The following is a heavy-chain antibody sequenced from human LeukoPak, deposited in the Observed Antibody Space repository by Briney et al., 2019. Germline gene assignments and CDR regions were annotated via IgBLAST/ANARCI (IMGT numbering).Heavy chain of an antibody. D-gene: IGHD3-10*01. CDR3: ARDPAMVRGFDAFDI. CDR1: GFTFSSYG. V-gene: IGHV3-21*01. CDR2: ISSSSSYI. J-gene: IGHJ3*02. Sequence: GGSLRLSCAASGFTFSSYGMHWVRQAPGKGLEWVSSISSSSSYIYYADSVKGRFTISRDNAKNSLYLQMNSLRAEDTAVYYCARDPAMVRGFDAFDIWGQGTMVTVSS.